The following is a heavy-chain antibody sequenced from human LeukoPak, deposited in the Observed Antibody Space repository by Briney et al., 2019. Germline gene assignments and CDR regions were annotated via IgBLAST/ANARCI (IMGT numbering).Heavy chain of an antibody. Sequence: PSETLSLTCTVSGGSISSGGYYWSWIRQPPGKGLEWIGYIYYSGNTNYNPSLKSRVTISVDTSKNQFSLNLTSVTAADAAVYYCARDLGYSGFDWAPWGQGTLVTVSS. CDR2: IYYSGNT. J-gene: IGHJ5*02. V-gene: IGHV4-61*08. D-gene: IGHD5-12*01. CDR1: GGSISSGGYY. CDR3: ARDLGYSGFDWAP.